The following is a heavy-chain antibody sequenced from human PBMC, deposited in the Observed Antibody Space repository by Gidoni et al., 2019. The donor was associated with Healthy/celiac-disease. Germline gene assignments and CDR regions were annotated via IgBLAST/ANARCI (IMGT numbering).Heavy chain of an antibody. J-gene: IGHJ4*02. D-gene: IGHD3-22*01. V-gene: IGHV3-30*18. CDR2: ISYDGSNK. CDR1: GFTFSSYG. Sequence: QVQLVESGGGVVQPGRSLRLSCAASGFTFSSYGMHWVRQAPGKGLEWVSVISYDGSNKYYADSVKGRFTISRDNSKNTLYLQMNSLRAEDTAVYYCANDYYDSSGYYYFSYWGQGTLVTVSS. CDR3: ANDYYDSSGYYYFSY.